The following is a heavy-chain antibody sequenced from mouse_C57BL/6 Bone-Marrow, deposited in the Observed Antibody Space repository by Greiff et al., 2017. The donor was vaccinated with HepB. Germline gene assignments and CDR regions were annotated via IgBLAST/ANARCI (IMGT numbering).Heavy chain of an antibody. Sequence: VQGVESGPGLVAPSQRLSITCTVSGFSLTSYGVSWVRQPPGKGLEWLGVIWGDGSTNYHSALISRLSISKDNSKSQVFLKQNSLQTDDTATYYCAAHLLHYAMDYWGQGTSVTVSS. J-gene: IGHJ4*01. CDR2: IWGDGST. CDR3: AAHLLHYAMDY. CDR1: GFSLTSYG. V-gene: IGHV2-3*01. D-gene: IGHD2-1*01.